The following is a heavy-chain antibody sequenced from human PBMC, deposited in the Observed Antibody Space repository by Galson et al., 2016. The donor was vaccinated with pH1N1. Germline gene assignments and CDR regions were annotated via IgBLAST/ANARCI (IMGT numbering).Heavy chain of an antibody. CDR1: GYSFRNSW. CDR2: IYPEDSDS. D-gene: IGHD3-9*01. CDR3: ARHTRYDIFPHLFYIDA. J-gene: IGHJ4*02. V-gene: IGHV5-51*01. Sequence: QSGAEVKKPGESLKISCQGSGYSFRNSWIGWVRQMPGKGLEWVGIIYPEDSDSRYRPSFEGQVTLSVDRSINTAYLQWSSLKASDTAMYYCARHTRYDIFPHLFYIDAWDQGTLVTLSS.